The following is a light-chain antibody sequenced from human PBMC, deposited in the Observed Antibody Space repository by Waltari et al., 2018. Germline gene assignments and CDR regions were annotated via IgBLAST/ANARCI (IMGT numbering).Light chain of an antibody. CDR3: QTGGHGTWV. CDR1: CGHSSNV. Sequence: QLVLTQSPSASASLAASLKLTCTLRCGHSSNVIAWLPQQPEKGPRYLMKVNSDGSHTRGNEMPDRFSGSSSGAERYLTISSLQSEDEADYYCQTGGHGTWVFGGGTKLTVL. J-gene: IGLJ3*02. CDR2: VNSDGSH. V-gene: IGLV4-69*01.